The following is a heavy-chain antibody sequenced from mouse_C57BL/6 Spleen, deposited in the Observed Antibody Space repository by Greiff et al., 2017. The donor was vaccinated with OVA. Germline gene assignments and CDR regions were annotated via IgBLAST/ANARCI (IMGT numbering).Heavy chain of an antibody. CDR1: GFTFSDYG. J-gene: IGHJ4*01. D-gene: IGHD1-1*01. V-gene: IGHV5-17*01. CDR3: ARPYYYGSDYYAMDY. Sequence: EVQLVESGGGLVKPGGSLKLSCAASGFTFSDYGMHWVRQAPEKGLEWVAYISSGSSTIYYADTVKGRFTISRDNAKNTLFLQMTSLRSEDTAMYYCARPYYYGSDYYAMDYWGQGTSVTVSS. CDR2: ISSGSSTI.